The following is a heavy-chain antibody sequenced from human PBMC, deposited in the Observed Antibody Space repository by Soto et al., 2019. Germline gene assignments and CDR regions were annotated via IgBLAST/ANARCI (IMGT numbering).Heavy chain of an antibody. V-gene: IGHV4-30-4*01. D-gene: IGHD6-6*01. Sequence: QVQLQESGPGLLKPSQTLSLTCSVSGGSISSSGYYWSWIRQPPGKGLEWIGYIYYSGSTYYNPSLKSRVTISVDTSKNQFSLKLSSVTAADTAVYYCARERPDGARLDPWGQGTLVTVSS. CDR3: ARERPDGARLDP. J-gene: IGHJ5*02. CDR1: GGSISSSGYY. CDR2: IYYSGST.